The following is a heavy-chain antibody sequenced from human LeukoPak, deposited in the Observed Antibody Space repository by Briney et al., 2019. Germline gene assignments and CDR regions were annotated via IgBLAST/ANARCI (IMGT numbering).Heavy chain of an antibody. CDR1: GHYFIHYH. CDR3: ARQGIVVDRFRYYYYMDV. D-gene: IGHD2-15*01. V-gene: IGHV5-51*01. CDR2: IYPGDSTT. Sequence: GESLKISCEASGHYFIHYHISWVRQMSGKGLEWMGTIYPGDSTTRYSPSFHGQVTISVDKSIKTAYLQWSSLKASDTAIYYCARQGIVVDRFRYYYYMDVWGKGTTVTISS. J-gene: IGHJ6*03.